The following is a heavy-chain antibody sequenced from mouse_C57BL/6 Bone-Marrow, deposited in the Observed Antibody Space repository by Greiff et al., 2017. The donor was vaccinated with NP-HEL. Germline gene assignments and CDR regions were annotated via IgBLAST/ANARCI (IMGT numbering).Heavy chain of an antibody. CDR2: INPYNGGT. V-gene: IGHV1-19*01. D-gene: IGHD4-1*01. CDR1: GYTFTDYY. J-gene: IGHJ3*01. CDR3: ARSLAWFAY. Sequence: VQLQQSGPVLVKPGASVKMSCKASGYTFTDYYMNWVKQSHGKSLEWIGVINPYNGGTSYNQKFKGKATLTVDQSSSTAYMELNSLTSEDSAVYYCARSLAWFAYWGQGTLVTVSA.